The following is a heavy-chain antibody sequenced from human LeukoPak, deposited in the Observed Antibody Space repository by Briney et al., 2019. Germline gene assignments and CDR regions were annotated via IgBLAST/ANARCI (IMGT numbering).Heavy chain of an antibody. CDR1: GFTFSSYG. V-gene: IGHV3-30*18. Sequence: GGSLRLSCAASGFTFSSYGMHWVRQAPGKGLEWVAVISYDGSNKYYADSVKGRFTISRDNSKNTLYLQMNSLRAEDTAVYYCAKSWVTTEAFDIWGLGTMVTVSS. CDR2: ISYDGSNK. D-gene: IGHD4-17*01. J-gene: IGHJ3*02. CDR3: AKSWVTTEAFDI.